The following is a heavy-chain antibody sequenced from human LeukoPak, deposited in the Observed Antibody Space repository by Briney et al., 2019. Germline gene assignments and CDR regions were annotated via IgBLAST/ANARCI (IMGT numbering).Heavy chain of an antibody. D-gene: IGHD1-1*01. J-gene: IGHJ5*02. CDR3: ARVNWNDVWFDP. CDR1: GGSFSGYY. V-gene: IGHV4-34*01. CDR2: INHSGST. Sequence: SETLSLTCAVYGGSFSGYYWSWIRQPPGKGLEWIGEINHSGSTNYNPSLKSRVTISVDTSKNQFSLKLSSVTAADTAVYYCARVNWNDVWFDPWGQGTLVTVSS.